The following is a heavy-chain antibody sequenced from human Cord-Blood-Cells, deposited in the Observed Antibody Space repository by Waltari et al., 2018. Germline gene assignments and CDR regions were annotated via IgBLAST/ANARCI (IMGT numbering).Heavy chain of an antibody. CDR2: INPNSGGT. CDR3: ARDLYYYGSGSYYNWYFDL. J-gene: IGHJ2*01. Sequence: QVQLVQSGAEVKKPGASVKVSCKASGYTSTGHYMLLVRQAPGQALEWMGWINPNSGGTNYAQKFQGRVTMTRDTSISTAYMELSRLRSDDTAVYYCARDLYYYGSGSYYNWYFDLWGRGTLVTVSS. D-gene: IGHD3-10*01. CDR1: GYTSTGHY. V-gene: IGHV1-2*02.